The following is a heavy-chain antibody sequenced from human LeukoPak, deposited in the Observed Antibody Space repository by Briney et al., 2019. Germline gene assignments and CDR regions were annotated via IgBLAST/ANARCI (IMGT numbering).Heavy chain of an antibody. D-gene: IGHD4-17*01. V-gene: IGHV3-23*01. Sequence: GGSLRLSCAGSGFIFNNYAMHWVRQPPGKGLEWVSAISGSGGSTYYADSVKGRFTISRDNSKNTLYLQMNSLRAEDTAVYYCAKDSDHGDHDYWGQGTLVTVSS. CDR3: AKDSDHGDHDY. J-gene: IGHJ4*02. CDR1: GFIFNNYA. CDR2: ISGSGGST.